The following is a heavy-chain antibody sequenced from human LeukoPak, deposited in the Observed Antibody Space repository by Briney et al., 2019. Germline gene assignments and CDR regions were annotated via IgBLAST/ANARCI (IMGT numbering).Heavy chain of an antibody. CDR1: GFTFSNFA. CDR3: AKLFSSWYYEEFLSYWYFDL. V-gene: IGHV3-23*01. CDR2: INSSGGGT. J-gene: IGHJ2*01. D-gene: IGHD6-13*01. Sequence: GGSLRLSCAASGFTFSNFAMSWVRQAPGKGLEWISSINSSGGGTYYADSVKGRFTISRDNSKNTLYLQMNSLRAEDTAVYYCAKLFSSWYYEEFLSYWYFDLWGRGTLVTVSS.